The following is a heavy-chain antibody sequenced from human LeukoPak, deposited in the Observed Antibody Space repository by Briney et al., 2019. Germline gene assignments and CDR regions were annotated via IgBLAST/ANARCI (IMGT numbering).Heavy chain of an antibody. CDR3: ARSAWGVVVPAAMNYFDY. J-gene: IGHJ4*02. D-gene: IGHD2-2*01. V-gene: IGHV1-46*01. CDR1: GYTFTSYY. CDR2: INPSGGST. Sequence: ASVKVSCKASGYTFTSYYMHWVRQAPGQGLEWMGIINPSGGSTSYAQKFQGRVTMTRDTSTSTVYMELSGLRSEDTAVYYCARSAWGVVVPAAMNYFDYWGQGTLVTVSS.